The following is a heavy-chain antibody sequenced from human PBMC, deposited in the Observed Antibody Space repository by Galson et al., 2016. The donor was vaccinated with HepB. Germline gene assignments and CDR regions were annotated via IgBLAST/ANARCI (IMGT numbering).Heavy chain of an antibody. CDR2: ISAHNENT. CDR1: GVIFTSYG. D-gene: IGHD2-2*01. J-gene: IGHJ5*02. CDR3: ARIADIVEVPAVEGGWLDP. Sequence: SVKVSCKASGVIFTSYGFTWVRQAPGQGLEWMGRISAHNENTKYAQKFQGRVAMTTDSSTNTAYMELRSLRSDDTAVYYCARIADIVEVPAVEGGWLDPWGQGTLVTVSS. V-gene: IGHV1-18*01.